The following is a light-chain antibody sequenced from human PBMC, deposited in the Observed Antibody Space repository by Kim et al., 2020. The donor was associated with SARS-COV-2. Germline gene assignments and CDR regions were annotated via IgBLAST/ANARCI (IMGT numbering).Light chain of an antibody. Sequence: ETVLTQSPATLSLSPGERATLSCRASQSVSSYLAWYQQKPGQAPRLLIYDASNRATGIPARFSGSGSGTDFTLTISSLGPEDFAVYYCQQRSNWPRTFGQGTKLEI. J-gene: IGKJ2*01. CDR1: QSVSSY. CDR2: DAS. CDR3: QQRSNWPRT. V-gene: IGKV3-11*01.